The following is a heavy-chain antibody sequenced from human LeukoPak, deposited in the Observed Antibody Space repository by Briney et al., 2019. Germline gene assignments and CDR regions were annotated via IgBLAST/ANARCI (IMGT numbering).Heavy chain of an antibody. V-gene: IGHV3-23*01. CDR3: VKIAPDLP. D-gene: IGHD2-21*01. Sequence: GGSLRLSCAASGFTFSSYEMNWVRQAPGKGLEWVSAISDNGGSIFYADSVKGRFTISRDNSKNSLYLQMNSLRADDTAVYHCVKIAPDLPWGQGTLVTVS. CDR2: ISDNGGSI. J-gene: IGHJ5*02. CDR1: GFTFSSYE.